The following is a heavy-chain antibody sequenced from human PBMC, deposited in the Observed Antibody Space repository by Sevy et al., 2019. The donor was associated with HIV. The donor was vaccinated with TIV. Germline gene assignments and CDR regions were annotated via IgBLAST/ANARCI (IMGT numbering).Heavy chain of an antibody. V-gene: IGHV3-30*04. CDR1: GFTFSDYA. CDR2: ISYDGRNNK. CDR3: ARDRGEILSSAFDY. J-gene: IGHJ4*02. Sequence: GGSLRLSCAASGFTFSDYAMHWVRQAPGKGLEWVTVISYDGRNNKYNADSVRGRFTISRDNSKNTLYLQMNSLRVEDKAIYYCARDRGEILSSAFDYWGQGTLVTVSS. D-gene: IGHD3-16*01.